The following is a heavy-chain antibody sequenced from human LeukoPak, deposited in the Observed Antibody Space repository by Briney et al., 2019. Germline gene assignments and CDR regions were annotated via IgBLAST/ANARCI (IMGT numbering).Heavy chain of an antibody. CDR3: ARDGYYYDSSGYYYVGHFDY. V-gene: IGHV3-33*01. D-gene: IGHD3-22*01. CDR1: GFTFSSYG. J-gene: IGHJ4*02. Sequence: GGSLRLSCAASGFTFSSYGMHWVRQAPGKGLEWVAVIWYDGSNKYYADSVKGRFTISRDNSKNTLYLQMNSLRAEDTAVYYCARDGYYYDSSGYYYVGHFDYWGQGTLVTVSS. CDR2: IWYDGSNK.